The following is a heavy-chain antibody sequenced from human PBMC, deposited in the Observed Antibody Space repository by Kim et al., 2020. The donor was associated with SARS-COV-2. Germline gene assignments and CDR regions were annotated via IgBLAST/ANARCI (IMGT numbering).Heavy chain of an antibody. CDR3: ARDSYCSGGSCYNNWFDP. V-gene: IGHV4-34*01. CDR2: INHSGST. D-gene: IGHD2-15*01. CDR1: GGSFSGYY. Sequence: SETLSLTCAVYGGSFSGYYWSWIRQPPGKGLEWIGEINHSGSTNYNPSLKSRVTISVDTSKNQFSLKLSSVTAADTAVYYCARDSYCSGGSCYNNWFDPWGQGTLVTVS. J-gene: IGHJ5*02.